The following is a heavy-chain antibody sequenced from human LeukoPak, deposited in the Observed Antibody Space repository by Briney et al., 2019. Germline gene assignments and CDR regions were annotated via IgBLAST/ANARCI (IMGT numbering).Heavy chain of an antibody. CDR3: AKGHAFDI. J-gene: IGHJ3*02. V-gene: IGHV3-30*18. CDR2: ISYDGSNK. CDR1: GFTFSSYG. Sequence: GGSLRLSCAASGFTFSSYGMHWVRQAPGKGLEWVAVISYDGSNKYYADSVKGRFTISRDNSKNTLYLQMNGLRAEDTAVYYCAKGHAFDIWGQGTMVTVSS.